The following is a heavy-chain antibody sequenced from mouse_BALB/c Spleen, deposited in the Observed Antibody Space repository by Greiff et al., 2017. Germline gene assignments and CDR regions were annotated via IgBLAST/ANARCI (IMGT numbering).Heavy chain of an antibody. CDR2: ISSGGSYT. Sequence: EVMLVESGGDLVKPGGSLKLSCAASGFTFSSYGMSWVRQTPDKRLEWVATISSGGSYTYYPDSVKGRFTISRDNAKNTLYLQMSSLKSEDTAMYYCARHDGNHEGFAYWGQGTLVTVSA. V-gene: IGHV5-6*02. CDR3: ARHDGNHEGFAY. J-gene: IGHJ3*01. CDR1: GFTFSSYG. D-gene: IGHD2-1*01.